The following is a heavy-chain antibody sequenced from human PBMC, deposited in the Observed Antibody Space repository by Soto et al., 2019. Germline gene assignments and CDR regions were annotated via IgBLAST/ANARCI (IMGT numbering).Heavy chain of an antibody. CDR2: IYYSGST. J-gene: IGHJ5*02. Sequence: QVQLQESGPGLVKPSQTLSLTCTVSGGSISSGGYYWSWIRQHPGKGLEWIGYIYYSGSTYYNPCLKSRVTISVDTSKNQFSLKLSSVTAADTAVYYCARDSICSGGSCPWFDPWGQGTLVTVSS. D-gene: IGHD2-15*01. V-gene: IGHV4-31*03. CDR1: GGSISSGGYY. CDR3: ARDSICSGGSCPWFDP.